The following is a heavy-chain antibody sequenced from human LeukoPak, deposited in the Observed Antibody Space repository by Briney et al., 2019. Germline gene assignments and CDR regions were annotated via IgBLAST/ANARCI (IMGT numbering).Heavy chain of an antibody. CDR2: IYYGGST. V-gene: IGHV4-31*03. CDR1: GGSISSGGYY. Sequence: PSETLSLTCTVSGGSISSGGYYWSWIRQHPGKGLEWIGYIYYGGSTYYNPSLKSRVTISVDTSKNQFSLKLSSVTAADTAVYYCARALSGTFPFDYWGQGTLVTVSS. J-gene: IGHJ4*02. D-gene: IGHD3-3*01. CDR3: ARALSGTFPFDY.